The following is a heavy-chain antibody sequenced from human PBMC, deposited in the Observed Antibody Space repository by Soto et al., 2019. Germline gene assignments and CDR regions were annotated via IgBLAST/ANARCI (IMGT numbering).Heavy chain of an antibody. Sequence: PGGSLRLSCRASGSKFDKYAMHWVRQSPGKGLEWVSGIKWSSEVTAYADSVKGRFTISRDNAEKSSYLQMDSLRVEDTALYFCAQDYDVLTGPTAFFGLDLWGQGTMVTVSS. V-gene: IGHV3-9*01. CDR1: GSKFDKYA. CDR2: IKWSSEVT. D-gene: IGHD3-9*01. J-gene: IGHJ6*02. CDR3: AQDYDVLTGPTAFFGLDL.